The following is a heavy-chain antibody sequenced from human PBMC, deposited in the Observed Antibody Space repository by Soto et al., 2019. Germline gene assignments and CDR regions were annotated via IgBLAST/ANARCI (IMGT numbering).Heavy chain of an antibody. J-gene: IGHJ6*02. CDR2: ISYDGSNK. D-gene: IGHD3-9*01. Sequence: QVQLVESGGGVVQPGRSLRLSCAASGFTFSSYGMHWVRQAPGKGLEWVAVISYDGSNKYYADSVKGRFTISRDNSKNTLYLQMNSLRAEDTAVYYCAKDATYDILTGYQYYYGMDVWGQGTTVTVSS. CDR3: AKDATYDILTGYQYYYGMDV. V-gene: IGHV3-30*18. CDR1: GFTFSSYG.